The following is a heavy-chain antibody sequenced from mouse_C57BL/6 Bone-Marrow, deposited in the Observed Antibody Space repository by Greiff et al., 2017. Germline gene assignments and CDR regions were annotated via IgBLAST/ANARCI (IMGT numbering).Heavy chain of an antibody. D-gene: IGHD2-3*01. CDR2: IDPSDSYT. Sequence: QVQLQQPGAELVMPGASVKLSCTASGYTFTSYWMHWVKQRPGQGLEWIGEIDPSDSYTNYNQKFKGNSTLTVDKSSSTAYMQLSSLTSEDSAVYCCARNYDGSMDYWGQGTSVTVSS. V-gene: IGHV1-69*01. CDR3: ARNYDGSMDY. CDR1: GYTFTSYW. J-gene: IGHJ4*01.